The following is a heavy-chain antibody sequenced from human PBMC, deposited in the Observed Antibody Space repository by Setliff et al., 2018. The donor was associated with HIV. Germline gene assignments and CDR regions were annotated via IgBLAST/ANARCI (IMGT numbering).Heavy chain of an antibody. CDR2: ISGSGGGT. Sequence: GGSLRLSCAASGFTFTSYAMNWVRQAPGKGLEWVSGISGSGGGTYYADSVKGRFTISRDNSKNTLYLQMNSLRAEDTAVYYCARRPQDVRSGIDFWGQGTLVTVSS. V-gene: IGHV3-23*01. J-gene: IGHJ4*02. CDR1: GFTFTSYA. CDR3: ARRPQDVRSGIDF. D-gene: IGHD3-10*02.